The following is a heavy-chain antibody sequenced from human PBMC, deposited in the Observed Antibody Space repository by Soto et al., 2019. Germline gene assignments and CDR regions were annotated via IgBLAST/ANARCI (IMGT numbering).Heavy chain of an antibody. CDR2: INPNSGGT. CDR1: GYTFTGYY. CDR3: ARDPASIAASGLYFDY. V-gene: IGHV1-2*04. J-gene: IGHJ4*02. Sequence: VASVKVSCKASGYTFTGYYMHWVRQAPGQGLEWMGWINPNSGGTNYAQKFQGWVTMTRDTSISTAYMELSRLRSDDTAVYYCARDPASIAASGLYFDYWGQGTLVTVSS. D-gene: IGHD6-13*01.